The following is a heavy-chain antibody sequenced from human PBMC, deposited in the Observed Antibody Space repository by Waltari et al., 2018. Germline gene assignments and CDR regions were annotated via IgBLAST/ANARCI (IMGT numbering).Heavy chain of an antibody. D-gene: IGHD5-12*01. J-gene: IGHJ4*02. Sequence: QVQLVQSGAEVKKPGASVQVSCKDAGYPFTSYGISWVRQAPVTGLEWMGWISAYNGNTNYAQKLQGRVTMTTDTSTSTAYMELRSLRSDDTAVYYGARVHSGYPGYWGQGTLVTVSS. V-gene: IGHV1-18*01. CDR2: ISAYNGNT. CDR3: ARVHSGYPGY. CDR1: GYPFTSYG.